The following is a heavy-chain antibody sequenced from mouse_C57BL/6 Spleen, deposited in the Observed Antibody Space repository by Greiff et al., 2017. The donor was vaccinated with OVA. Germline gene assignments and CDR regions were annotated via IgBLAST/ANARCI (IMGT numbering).Heavy chain of an antibody. J-gene: IGHJ3*01. V-gene: IGHV3-1*01. D-gene: IGHD2-3*01. CDR3: AREDGYYVWFAY. CDR1: GYSITSGYD. CDR2: ISYSGST. Sequence: DVQLQESGPGMVKPSQSLSLTCTVTGYSITSGYDWHWLRHFPGNKLEWMGYISYSGSTNYNPSLKSRISITHDTSKNHFFLKLNSVTTEDTATYYCAREDGYYVWFAYWGQGTLVTVSA.